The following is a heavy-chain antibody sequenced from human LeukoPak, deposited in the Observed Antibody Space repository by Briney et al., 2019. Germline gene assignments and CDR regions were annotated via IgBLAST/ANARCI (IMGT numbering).Heavy chain of an antibody. V-gene: IGHV3-23*01. CDR2: ISGSGGST. Sequence: GGSLRLSCAASGFTFSSYAMSWVRQAPGKGLEWVSAISGSGGSTYYADSVKGRFTTSRDNSKNTLYLQMNSLRAEDTAVYYCATSYDSSGYYNYWGQGTLVTVSS. J-gene: IGHJ4*02. CDR3: ATSYDSSGYYNY. CDR1: GFTFSSYA. D-gene: IGHD3-22*01.